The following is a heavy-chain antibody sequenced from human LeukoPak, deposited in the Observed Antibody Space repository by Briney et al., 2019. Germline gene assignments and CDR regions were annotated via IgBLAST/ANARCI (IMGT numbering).Heavy chain of an antibody. CDR2: IIWNSGSI. Sequence: GGSLTLSCAASGFTFSSYAMSWVRQASGKGLEWVSGIIWNSGSIGYADSVKGRFTISRDNAKNSLYLQMNSLRAEDTALYYCAKDMVRGVISYAFDIWGQGTMVTVSS. CDR1: GFTFSSYA. V-gene: IGHV3-9*01. CDR3: AKDMVRGVISYAFDI. J-gene: IGHJ3*02. D-gene: IGHD3-10*01.